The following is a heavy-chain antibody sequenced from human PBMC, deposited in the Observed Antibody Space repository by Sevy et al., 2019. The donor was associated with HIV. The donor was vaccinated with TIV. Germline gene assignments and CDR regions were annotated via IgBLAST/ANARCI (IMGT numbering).Heavy chain of an antibody. CDR3: TRVRGTISPYYYYGMDV. CDR2: IRSKTCGGTT. CDR1: GFTFGDYA. D-gene: IGHD3-16*01. V-gene: IGHV3-49*03. J-gene: IGHJ6*02. Sequence: GGSLRLSCTASGFTFGDYAMSWCRQAPGKGLEWVGFIRSKTCGGTTEYAASAKGRFTISRDDSKSIAYLEMNSLKTEDTAVYYCTRVRGTISPYYYYGMDVWGQGTTVTVSS.